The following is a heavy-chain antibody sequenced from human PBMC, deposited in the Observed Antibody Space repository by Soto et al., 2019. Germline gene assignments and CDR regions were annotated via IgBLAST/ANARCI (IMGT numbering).Heavy chain of an antibody. CDR2: ISSSSSYI. J-gene: IGHJ6*02. CDR1: GFTFSSYS. D-gene: IGHD3-9*01. Sequence: GGSLRLSCAASGFTFSSYSMNWVRQAPGKGLEWVSSISSSSSYIYYADSVKGRFTISRDNAKNSLYLQMNSLRAEDTAVYYCARDQERYFDWLPRVYGMDVWGQGTTVTVSS. CDR3: ARDQERYFDWLPRVYGMDV. V-gene: IGHV3-21*01.